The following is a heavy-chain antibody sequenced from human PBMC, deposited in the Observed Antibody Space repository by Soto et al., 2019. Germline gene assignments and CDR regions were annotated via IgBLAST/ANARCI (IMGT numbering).Heavy chain of an antibody. CDR3: ARVAVLAARSAYYYGMDV. CDR1: GGTFSSYA. Sequence: QVQLVQSGAEVKKPGSSVKVSCKASGGTFSSYAISWVRQAPGQGLEWMGGIIPIFGTANYAQKFQGRVTITADETTSPAYMELSSLRSEDTAVYYCARVAVLAARSAYYYGMDVWGQGTTVTVSS. J-gene: IGHJ6*02. D-gene: IGHD2-15*01. V-gene: IGHV1-69*12. CDR2: IIPIFGTA.